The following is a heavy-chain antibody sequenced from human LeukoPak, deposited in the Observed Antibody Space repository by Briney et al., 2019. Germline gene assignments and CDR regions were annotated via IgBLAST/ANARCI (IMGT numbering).Heavy chain of an antibody. V-gene: IGHV3-21*01. CDR2: ISSTSTYI. CDR1: GFTFINYN. Sequence: GGSLRLSCAASGFTFINYNMNWVRQAPGKGLEWVSSISSTSTYIYYADSVKGRFTISRDNAKNSLYLQMNSLRVEDTAVYYCAREGYMDVWGKWTTVTVSS. CDR3: AREGYMDV. J-gene: IGHJ6*03.